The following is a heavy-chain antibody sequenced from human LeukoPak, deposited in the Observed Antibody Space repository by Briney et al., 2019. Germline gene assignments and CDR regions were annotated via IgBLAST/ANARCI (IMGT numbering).Heavy chain of an antibody. Sequence: GSSVKVSCKASGGTFSSYAISWVRQAPGQGLEWMGGIIPIFGTANYAQKFQGRVTITADESTSTAYMELSRLRSEDTALYYCAREMTSYSSSWYIRAFDIWGQGTMVTVSS. J-gene: IGHJ3*02. D-gene: IGHD6-13*01. V-gene: IGHV1-69*01. CDR3: AREMTSYSSSWYIRAFDI. CDR1: GGTFSSYA. CDR2: IIPIFGTA.